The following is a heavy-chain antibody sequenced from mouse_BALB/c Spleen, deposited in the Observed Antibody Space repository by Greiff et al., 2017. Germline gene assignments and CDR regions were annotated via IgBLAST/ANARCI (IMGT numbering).Heavy chain of an antibody. V-gene: IGHV7-3*02. CDR2: IRNKANGYTT. J-gene: IGHJ1*01. Sequence: EVNVVESGGGLVQPGGSLRLSCATSGFTFTDYYMSWVRQPPGKALEWLGFIRNKANGYTTEYSASVKGRFTISRDNSQSILYLQMNTLRAEDSATYYCARDEGYFDVWGAGTTVTVSS. CDR3: ARDEGYFDV. CDR1: GFTFTDYY.